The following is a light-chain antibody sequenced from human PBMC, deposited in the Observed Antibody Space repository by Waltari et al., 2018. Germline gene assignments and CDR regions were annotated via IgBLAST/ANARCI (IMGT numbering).Light chain of an antibody. CDR2: WAS. CDR3: QQYANTPRT. Sequence: DIVMTQSPDSLAVSLGERATVNCKSSQSVLYSPNNKNYLAWYQQKPGQPPKLLIYWASTRESGVPDRFSGSGSGTDFTLTISSLQAEDVAVYYCQQYANTPRTFGQGTTVENK. CDR1: QSVLYSPNNKNY. J-gene: IGKJ1*01. V-gene: IGKV4-1*01.